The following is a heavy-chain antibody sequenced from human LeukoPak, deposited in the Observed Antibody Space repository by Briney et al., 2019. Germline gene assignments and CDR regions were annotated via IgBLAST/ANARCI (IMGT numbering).Heavy chain of an antibody. V-gene: IGHV4-34*01. CDR3: ARLPCGGDCYPMDY. D-gene: IGHD2-21*02. J-gene: IGHJ4*02. Sequence: SETLSLTCAVYGGSFSGYYWTWIRQPPGKGLEWIGEINHSGSTNYNPSLKTRVTISVDTSKNQFSLKLSSVTAADTAIYYCARLPCGGDCYPMDYWGQGTLVTVSS. CDR1: GGSFSGYY. CDR2: INHSGST.